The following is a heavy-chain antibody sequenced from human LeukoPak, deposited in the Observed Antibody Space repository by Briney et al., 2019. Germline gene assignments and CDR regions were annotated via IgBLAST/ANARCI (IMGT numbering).Heavy chain of an antibody. CDR1: GFTVSINY. V-gene: IGHV3-66*01. J-gene: IGHJ4*02. D-gene: IGHD4-11*01. CDR3: ARAPTTVTTFDC. CDR2: LYSDGTT. Sequence: PAGGSLRLSCSASGFTVSINYMSWVRQAPGKGVEWVSALYSDGTTYYADSVKGRFTISRDHSQNTLSLQMNSLRAEDTAVYYCARAPTTVTTFDCWGQGTLVSVSS.